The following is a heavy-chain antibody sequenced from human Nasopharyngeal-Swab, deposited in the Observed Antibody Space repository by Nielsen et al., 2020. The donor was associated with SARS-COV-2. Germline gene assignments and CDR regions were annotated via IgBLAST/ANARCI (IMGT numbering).Heavy chain of an antibody. CDR1: GFTFSDHS. CDR3: TRGDGALTYFDY. D-gene: IGHD4-17*01. V-gene: IGHV3-48*02. J-gene: IGHJ4*02. CDR2: ISGSGSTL. Sequence: GESLKISCAASGFTFSDHSMIWVRQAPGQGLEWVSYISGSGSTLYYADSVKGRITVSRDNAKSSVYLQMGSLRDEDTAVYYCTRGDGALTYFDYWGQGTLVTVSS.